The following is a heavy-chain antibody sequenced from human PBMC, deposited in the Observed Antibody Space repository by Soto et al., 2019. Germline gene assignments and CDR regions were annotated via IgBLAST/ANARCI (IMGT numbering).Heavy chain of an antibody. CDR3: ARDTAEVAFDI. J-gene: IGHJ3*02. Sequence: EVKLVESGGGLVQPGGSLRLSCAASGFTFSTYGMSWVRQATGKGLEWVSYISGSTGTIYYADSVKGRFTISRDNAKNSLYLQMNSLRAEDTAVYYCARDTAEVAFDIWGQGTMVTVSS. V-gene: IGHV3-48*01. CDR2: ISGSTGTI. CDR1: GFTFSTYG.